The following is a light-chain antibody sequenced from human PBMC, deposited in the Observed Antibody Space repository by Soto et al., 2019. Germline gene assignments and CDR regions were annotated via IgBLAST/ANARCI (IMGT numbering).Light chain of an antibody. Sequence: EIVLTQSPGTLSLSPGERATLSCRASQSVSSSYLAWYQQKPGQAPRLLIYGASSRATGIPDRFSGSGSGTDFTLTISRLEPEDFAVYYCQQYDSSFYTFGQGTKLEIK. CDR1: QSVSSSY. V-gene: IGKV3-20*01. J-gene: IGKJ2*01. CDR3: QQYDSSFYT. CDR2: GAS.